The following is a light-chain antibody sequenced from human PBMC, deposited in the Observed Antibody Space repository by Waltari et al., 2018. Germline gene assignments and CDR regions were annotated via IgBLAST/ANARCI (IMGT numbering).Light chain of an antibody. J-gene: IGKJ2*01. Sequence: EIVMTQSPATLSVSPGERATLSCRASQSVSSNLAWYQQKPGQAPRLLIYGASTRATDIPARFSGSGSGTEFTLTISSLQSEDFAVYYCQKYNNRPPDTFGQGTKLEIK. CDR1: QSVSSN. V-gene: IGKV3-15*01. CDR3: QKYNNRPPDT. CDR2: GAS.